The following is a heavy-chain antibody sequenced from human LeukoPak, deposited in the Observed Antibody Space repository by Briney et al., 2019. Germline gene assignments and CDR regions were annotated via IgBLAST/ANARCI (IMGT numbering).Heavy chain of an antibody. D-gene: IGHD6-6*01. Sequence: ASVKVSCKASGYTFTGYYMHWVRQAPGQGLEWMGWINPNSGGTNYAQKFQGRVTMTRDTSISTAYMELSRLRSDDTAVYYCARGGDSSSWAIGYYYYMDVWGKGTTVTVSS. CDR3: ARGGDSSSWAIGYYYYMDV. CDR2: INPNSGGT. V-gene: IGHV1-2*02. J-gene: IGHJ6*03. CDR1: GYTFTGYY.